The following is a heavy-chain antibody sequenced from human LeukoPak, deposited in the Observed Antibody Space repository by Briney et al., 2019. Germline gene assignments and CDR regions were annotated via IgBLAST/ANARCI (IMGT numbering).Heavy chain of an antibody. CDR3: ARDIYDFWTNGGWFDP. V-gene: IGHV6-1*01. Sequence: SQTLSLTCAISGDSVSSNSAAWNWIRQSPSRGLEWLGRTYYRSKWYNDYAVSVKSRITINPDTSKNQFSLQLNSVTPEDTAVYYCARDIYDFWTNGGWFDPWGREPWSPSPQ. CDR1: GDSVSSNSAA. CDR2: TYYRSKWYN. D-gene: IGHD3-3*01. J-gene: IGHJ5*02.